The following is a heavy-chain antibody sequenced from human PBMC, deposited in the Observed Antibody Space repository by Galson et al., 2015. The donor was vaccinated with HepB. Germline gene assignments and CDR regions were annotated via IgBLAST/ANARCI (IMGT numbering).Heavy chain of an antibody. CDR1: GVIFGSST. D-gene: IGHD6-19*01. CDR3: VKGLRAGVAVAGYFDY. Sequence: ALRLSCRACGVIFGSSTKNRCRQGPGTGVEYDSENRCNVGRRYYADYVKGRFTISRDNHQNTLYLQMSSLRAEVTAVYYCVKGLRAGVAVAGYFDYWGQGTLVTVSS. V-gene: IGHV3-64D*06. CDR2: NRCNVGRR. J-gene: IGHJ4*02.